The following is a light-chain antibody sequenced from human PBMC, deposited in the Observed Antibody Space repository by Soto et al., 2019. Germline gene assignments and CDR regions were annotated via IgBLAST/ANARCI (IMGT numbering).Light chain of an antibody. J-gene: IGKJ4*01. CDR2: GAS. Sequence: ERVMTQSPATLSVSPGERATLSCRASQSVSSNLAWYQQKPGQAPRLLIYGASTRATGIPARFSGSGSGTEFTLTISSLQSEDFAVYYCQQYGSSPELTFGGGTKVDIK. CDR3: QQYGSSPELT. V-gene: IGKV3-15*01. CDR1: QSVSSN.